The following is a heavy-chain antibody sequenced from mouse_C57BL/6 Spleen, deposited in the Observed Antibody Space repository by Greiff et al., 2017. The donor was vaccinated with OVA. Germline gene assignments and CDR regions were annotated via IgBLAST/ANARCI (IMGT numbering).Heavy chain of an antibody. V-gene: IGHV1-82*01. CDR2: IYPGDGDT. D-gene: IGHD1-1*01. J-gene: IGHJ2*01. CDR3: ARRGTTVVENFDY. CDR1: GYAFSSSW. Sequence: QVQLQQSGPELVKPGASVKISCKASGYAFSSSWMNWVKQRPGKGLEWIGRIYPGDGDTNYNGKFKGKATLTADKSSSTAYMQHSSLTSEDSAVYFCARRGTTVVENFDYWGQGTTLTVSS.